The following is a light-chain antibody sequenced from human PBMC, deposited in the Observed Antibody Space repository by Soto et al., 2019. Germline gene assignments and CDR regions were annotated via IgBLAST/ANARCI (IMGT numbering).Light chain of an antibody. Sequence: EIVLTQSPGTLSLSPGERATLSCRASQSVSSSYLAWYQQKPGQAPRLLIYGASSRATGIPDRFSGSGSGTDFTLNNSRLEPEDFAVYYCHQYDSSPLTFGGGTKVEIK. CDR1: QSVSSSY. V-gene: IGKV3-20*01. J-gene: IGKJ4*01. CDR2: GAS. CDR3: HQYDSSPLT.